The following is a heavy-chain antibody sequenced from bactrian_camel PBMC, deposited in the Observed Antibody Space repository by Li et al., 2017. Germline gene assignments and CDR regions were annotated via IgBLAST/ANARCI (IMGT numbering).Heavy chain of an antibody. Sequence: VQLVESGGGSVQAGGSLRLSCATVGYSSTSTFMAWFRQALGKEREGVAALCPVGGSTYYGDSVKARFTISKDKAKDTVWLQMNSLKLEDTAYVGPGDPGHRL. CDR2: LCPVGGST. CDR1: GYSSTSTF. J-gene: IGHJ4*01. V-gene: IGHV3S40*01.